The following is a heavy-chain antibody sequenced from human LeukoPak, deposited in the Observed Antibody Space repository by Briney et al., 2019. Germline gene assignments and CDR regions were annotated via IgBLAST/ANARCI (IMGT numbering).Heavy chain of an antibody. CDR3: ARLPNGSSPGYYFDY. J-gene: IGHJ4*02. Sequence: SETLSLTCTVSGGSISSYYWSWIRQPPGKGLEWIGYIYYSGSTNCNPSLKSRVTISVDTSKNQFSLKLSSVTAADTAVYYCARLPNGSSPGYYFDYWGQGTLVTVSS. CDR2: IYYSGST. CDR1: GGSISSYY. D-gene: IGHD5-24*01. V-gene: IGHV4-59*08.